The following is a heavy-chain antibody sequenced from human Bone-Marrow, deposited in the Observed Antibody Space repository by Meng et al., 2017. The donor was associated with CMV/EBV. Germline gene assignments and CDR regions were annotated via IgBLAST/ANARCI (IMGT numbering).Heavy chain of an antibody. D-gene: IGHD2-15*01. CDR1: GFTFSDSG. Sequence: GGSLRLSCAASGFTFSDSGMHWVRQAPGKGLEWVSVISFDGSNIHYADSVKGRFTISRDNSKNTLYLQMNSLRAEDTAVYYCAREGAYCSSTSCYLGYCSGGSCYGDYWGQGTLVTVSS. CDR3: AREGAYCSSTSCYLGYCSGGSCYGDY. V-gene: IGHV3-30*03. J-gene: IGHJ4*02. CDR2: ISFDGSNI.